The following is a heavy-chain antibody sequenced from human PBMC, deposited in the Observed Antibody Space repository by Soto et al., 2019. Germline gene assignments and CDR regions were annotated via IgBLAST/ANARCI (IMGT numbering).Heavy chain of an antibody. CDR3: AKDRGRTMIVVVRTNYFDY. CDR2: ISGSGGST. Sequence: LRLCCAASGCTFSSYAMIWVRQAPLKGLEWVSAISGSGGSTYYADSVKGRFTISRDNSKNTLYLQMNSLRAEDTAVYYCAKDRGRTMIVVVRTNYFDYWGQGTLVTVSS. V-gene: IGHV3-23*01. D-gene: IGHD3-22*01. J-gene: IGHJ4*02. CDR1: GCTFSSYA.